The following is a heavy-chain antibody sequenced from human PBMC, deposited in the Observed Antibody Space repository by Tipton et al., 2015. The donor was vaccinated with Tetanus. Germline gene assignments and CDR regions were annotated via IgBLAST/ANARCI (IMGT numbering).Heavy chain of an antibody. Sequence: LRLSCTVSGDSMTRYYWSWIRQPPGKGLEWISYIFVSGSTNYNPALKSRVTISMDTSKNQISLNLTSVTAADTGVYFCARRSYCTSTRCFDAFDLWGPGTRVTVSS. D-gene: IGHD2-8*01. J-gene: IGHJ3*01. V-gene: IGHV4-59*01. CDR1: GDSMTRYY. CDR3: ARRSYCTSTRCFDAFDL. CDR2: IFVSGST.